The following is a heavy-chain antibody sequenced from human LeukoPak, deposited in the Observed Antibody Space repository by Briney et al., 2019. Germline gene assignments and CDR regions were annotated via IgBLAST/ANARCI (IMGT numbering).Heavy chain of an antibody. CDR3: AGDGYNSGRFFDY. V-gene: IGHV1-2*02. Sequence: ASVKVSCKPSGYTFTGYYVHWVRQAPGQGLECMGWINPNSGGTNYAQKFQGRVIMTRDTSISTAYMELYRLRSDDTAVYYCAGDGYNSGRFFDYWDQGTLVTVSS. CDR2: INPNSGGT. D-gene: IGHD5-24*01. CDR1: GYTFTGYY. J-gene: IGHJ4*02.